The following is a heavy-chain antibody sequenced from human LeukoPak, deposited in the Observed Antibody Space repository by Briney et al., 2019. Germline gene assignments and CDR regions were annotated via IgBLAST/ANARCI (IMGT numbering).Heavy chain of an antibody. CDR2: INPNSGGT. CDR1: GYMFTGHY. Sequence: ASVRVSCKASGYMFTGHYLHWVRQAPGQGLEWLGWINPNSGGTNYAQKFQGRVTMTRDTSISTAYMELSSLRSDDTAVFYCARDCMFRGVTTPDYWGQGTLVTVS. D-gene: IGHD3-10*01. J-gene: IGHJ4*02. V-gene: IGHV1-2*02. CDR3: ARDCMFRGVTTPDY.